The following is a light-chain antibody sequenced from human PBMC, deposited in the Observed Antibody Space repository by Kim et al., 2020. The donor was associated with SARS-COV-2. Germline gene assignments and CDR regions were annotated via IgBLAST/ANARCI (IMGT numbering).Light chain of an antibody. J-gene: IGKJ1*01. CDR2: DAS. Sequence: SLSPGERATLSCRASQSVSSYLAWYQQKPGQAPRLLIYDASNRATGIPARFSGSGSGTDFTLTISSLEPEDCAVYYCQQRSNSWTFGQGTKVDIK. CDR1: QSVSSY. V-gene: IGKV3-11*01. CDR3: QQRSNSWT.